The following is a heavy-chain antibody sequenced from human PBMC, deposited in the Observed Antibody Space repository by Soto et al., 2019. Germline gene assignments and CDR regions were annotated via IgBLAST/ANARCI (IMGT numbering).Heavy chain of an antibody. J-gene: IGHJ6*02. D-gene: IGHD2-21*01. CDR3: ARRRYCGYDCYHKHYYGMDV. V-gene: IGHV1-69*08. CDR1: GDTFSSYA. Sequence: QVQLVQSGAELKKTGSSVKVSCRASGDTFSSYAVNWVRQAPGRGLEWMGRLITVLGTTDYAQNFKGRLTLTAEKSTKTVYMELSSLRSEDTAVYYCARRRYCGYDCYHKHYYGMDVWGQGTTVTVAS. CDR2: LITVLGTT.